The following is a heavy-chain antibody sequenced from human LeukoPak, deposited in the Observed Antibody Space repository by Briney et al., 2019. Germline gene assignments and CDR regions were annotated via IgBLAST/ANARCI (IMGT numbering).Heavy chain of an antibody. Sequence: ASVTVSCKVSVYALTELSIHWVRQAPGKGGEGMGGVDPKDGETIYAQNFQDRVTVTDDRYTDTSYMELSGLTSEDTALYYCAGDVLVSGGSYYHGFWGQGTLVTVSS. V-gene: IGHV1-24*01. CDR1: VYALTELS. CDR2: VDPKDGET. J-gene: IGHJ4*02. CDR3: AGDVLVSGGSYYHGF. D-gene: IGHD3-10*01.